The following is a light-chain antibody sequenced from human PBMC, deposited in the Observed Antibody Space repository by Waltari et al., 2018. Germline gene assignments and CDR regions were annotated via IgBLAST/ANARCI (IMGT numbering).Light chain of an antibody. J-gene: IGKJ2*01. CDR2: DAS. Sequence: DIQMTQSPSSLSASVGDRVTITCRASQAIRNDLGWYQQKAGQAPKRLIYDASNLHPGVPSRFRGSGSGTEFTLTISSLQPEDFATYYCQQSYTTPPMYTFGQGTKLEIK. V-gene: IGKV1-17*01. CDR1: QAIRND. CDR3: QQSYTTPPMYT.